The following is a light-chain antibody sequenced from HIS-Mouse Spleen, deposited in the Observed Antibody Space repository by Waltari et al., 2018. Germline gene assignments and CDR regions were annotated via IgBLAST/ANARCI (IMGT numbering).Light chain of an antibody. CDR1: STDFGGSNK. V-gene: IGLV2-8*01. Sequence: QSALTQPRSASGSPGQSVAITGTGTSTDFGGSNKLASYQQHPGKAPNLMIYEVSKRPSGVPDRFSGSKSGNTASLTVSGLQAEDEADYYCSSYAGSNNSLYVFGTGTKVTVL. CDR3: SSYAGSNNSLYV. J-gene: IGLJ1*01. CDR2: EVS.